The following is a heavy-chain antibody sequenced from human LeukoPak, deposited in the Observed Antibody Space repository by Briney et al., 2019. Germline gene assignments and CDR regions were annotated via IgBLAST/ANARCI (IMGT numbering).Heavy chain of an antibody. CDR3: AGRTPEDYYGSGSLGDY. Sequence: SETLSLTCTVSGGSISSSSYYWGWIRQPPGKGLEWIGSIYYSGSTYYNPSLKSRVTISVDTSKNQFSLKLSSVTAADTAVYYCAGRTPEDYYGSGSLGDYWGQGTLVTVSS. V-gene: IGHV4-39*01. CDR1: GGSISSSSYY. J-gene: IGHJ4*02. D-gene: IGHD3-10*01. CDR2: IYYSGST.